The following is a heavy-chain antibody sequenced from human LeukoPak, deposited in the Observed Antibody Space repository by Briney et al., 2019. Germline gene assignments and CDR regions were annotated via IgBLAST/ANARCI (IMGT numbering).Heavy chain of an antibody. Sequence: PGGSLRLSCAASGFTFSSYWMSWVRQAPGKGLEWVANIKQDGSEKYYVDSVKGRFTISRDNAKNSVYLQMNSLRAEDTAVYYCAREVLPAAQSYYYYYYMDVWGKGTTVTVSS. J-gene: IGHJ6*03. CDR1: GFTFSSYW. CDR3: AREVLPAAQSYYYYYYMDV. D-gene: IGHD2-2*01. CDR2: IKQDGSEK. V-gene: IGHV3-7*01.